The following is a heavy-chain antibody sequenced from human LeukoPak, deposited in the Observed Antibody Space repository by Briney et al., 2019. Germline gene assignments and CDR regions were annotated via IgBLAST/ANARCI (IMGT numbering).Heavy chain of an antibody. CDR1: GNTFTGHY. CDR3: ARVGPWAFDI. Sequence: ASVKVSCKASGNTFTGHYMHWVRQAPGQGLEWMGGIIPIFGTANYAQKLQGRVTMTTDTSTSTAYMELRSLRSDDTAVYYCARVGPWAFDIWGQGTMVTVSS. V-gene: IGHV1-18*04. J-gene: IGHJ3*02. CDR2: IIPIFGTA.